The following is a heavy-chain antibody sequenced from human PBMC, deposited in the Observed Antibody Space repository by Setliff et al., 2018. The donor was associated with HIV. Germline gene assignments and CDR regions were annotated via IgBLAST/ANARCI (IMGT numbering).Heavy chain of an antibody. CDR1: GGSFSGYY. CDR2: IYYSGST. CDR3: AQQWAERVMDV. Sequence: SETLSLTCAVYGGSFSGYYWSWIRQPPGKGLEWIGYIYYSGSTNYNPSLKSRVTISVDTSKKQISLRLHSVTAADTAVYYCAQQWAERVMDVWGNGTTVTVSS. D-gene: IGHD1-26*01. J-gene: IGHJ6*03. V-gene: IGHV4-59*08.